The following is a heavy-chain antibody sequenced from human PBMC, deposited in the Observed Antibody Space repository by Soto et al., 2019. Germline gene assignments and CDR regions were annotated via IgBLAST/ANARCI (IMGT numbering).Heavy chain of an antibody. J-gene: IGHJ6*02. V-gene: IGHV1-2*04. CDR2: INPKSGGT. CDR1: GYSFTDYH. D-gene: IGHD2-8*01. Sequence: ASVQVSCKASGYSFTDYHIHWVRQAPGQGLEWLGRINPKSGGTSTAQKFQGWVTMTTDTSISTASMELTRLTSDDTAIYYCARGDSTDCSNGECSFFYNPDMEAWGQGTTLNVSS. CDR3: ARGDSTDCSNGECSFFYNPDMEA.